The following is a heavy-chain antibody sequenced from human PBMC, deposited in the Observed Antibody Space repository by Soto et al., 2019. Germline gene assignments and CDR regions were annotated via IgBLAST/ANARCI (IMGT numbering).Heavy chain of an antibody. Sequence: PGGSLRLSCAASGFTVSSNYMSWVRQAPGKGLEWVSVIYSGGSTYYADSVKGRFTISRDNSKNTLYLQMNSLRAEDTAVYYCARGMELSYYYGMDVWGQGTTVTVSS. CDR2: IYSGGST. D-gene: IGHD1-7*01. J-gene: IGHJ6*02. V-gene: IGHV3-53*01. CDR1: GFTVSSNY. CDR3: ARGMELSYYYGMDV.